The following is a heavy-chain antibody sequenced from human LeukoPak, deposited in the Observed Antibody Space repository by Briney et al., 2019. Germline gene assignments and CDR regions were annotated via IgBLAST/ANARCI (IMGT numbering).Heavy chain of an antibody. CDR1: GYTFTGYY. CDR2: INPNSGGT. J-gene: IGHJ3*02. Sequence: ASVKVSCKASGYTFTGYYMHWVRQAPGQGLEWMGWINPNSGGTNYAQKFQGRVTMTRDTSISTAYMELSRLRSDDTAVYYCAIHKEWELLTDDAFDIWGQGTMVTVSS. D-gene: IGHD1-26*01. V-gene: IGHV1-2*02. CDR3: AIHKEWELLTDDAFDI.